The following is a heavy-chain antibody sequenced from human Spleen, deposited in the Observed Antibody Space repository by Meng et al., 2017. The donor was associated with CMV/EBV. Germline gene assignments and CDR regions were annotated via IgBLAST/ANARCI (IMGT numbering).Heavy chain of an antibody. CDR3: ARDLLSTLGVAPDPVDY. Sequence: ASVKVSCKASGGTFTSYDINWVRQATGQGLEWMGRMNPNSGNTGYAQKLQGRVTITRNTSISTAYMELSSLRSDDTAVYYCARDLLSTLGVAPDPVDYWGQGTLVTVSS. V-gene: IGHV1-8*03. CDR2: MNPNSGNT. D-gene: IGHD3-3*01. CDR1: GGTFTSYD. J-gene: IGHJ4*02.